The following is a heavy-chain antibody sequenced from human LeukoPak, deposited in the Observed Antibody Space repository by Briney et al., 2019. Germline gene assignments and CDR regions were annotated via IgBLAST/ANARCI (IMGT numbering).Heavy chain of an antibody. CDR1: GFTFYDYG. Sequence: GGSLRLSCAASGFTFYDYGMSWVRQAPGKGLEWVSGINWNGGSTGYADSVKGRFTISRDNAKNSLHLQMNSLRAEDTALYYCARAIGLLNGAFDIWGQGTMVTVSS. CDR3: ARAIGLLNGAFDI. V-gene: IGHV3-20*04. D-gene: IGHD3/OR15-3a*01. CDR2: INWNGGST. J-gene: IGHJ3*02.